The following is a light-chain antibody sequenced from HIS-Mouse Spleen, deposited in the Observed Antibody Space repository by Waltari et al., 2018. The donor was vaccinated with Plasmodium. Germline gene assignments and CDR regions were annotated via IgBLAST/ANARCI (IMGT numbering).Light chain of an antibody. J-gene: IGLJ3*02. CDR1: ALPKKY. Sequence: SYELTQPPSVSVSPGQTARITCSGDALPKKYAYWYQKKSGQAPVLVNYEDSKRPSGIPEGCSGSRSGTMATLTISGAQVEDEADYYCYSTDSSGNHRVFGGGTKLTVL. V-gene: IGLV3-10*01. CDR3: YSTDSSGNHRV. CDR2: EDS.